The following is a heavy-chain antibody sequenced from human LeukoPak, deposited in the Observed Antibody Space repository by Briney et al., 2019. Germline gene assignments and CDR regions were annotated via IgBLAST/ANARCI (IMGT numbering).Heavy chain of an antibody. J-gene: IGHJ4*02. Sequence: SETLSLTCALSGGAFSDYYSGWIRERPGEGLEWSVEINHSGSTNYNPSLTGRVTMSVDTSKNQFSLKLSSVTAADTAVYYCARGPPRDFGTSGFYYNYWGQGTRVTVSS. CDR3: ARGPPRDFGTSGFYYNY. D-gene: IGHD3-22*01. V-gene: IGHV4-34*01. CDR2: INHSGST. CDR1: GGAFSDYY.